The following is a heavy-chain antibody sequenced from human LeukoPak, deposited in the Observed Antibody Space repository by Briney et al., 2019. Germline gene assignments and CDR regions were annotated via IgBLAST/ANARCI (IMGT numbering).Heavy chain of an antibody. D-gene: IGHD3-22*01. CDR2: MNPNSGNT. V-gene: IGHV1-8*01. Sequence: GASVKVSCRASGYTFTSYDINWVRQAPGQGLEWMGWMNPNSGNTGYAQKFQGRVTMTRNTSISTAYMELSSLRSEDTAVYYCARARQYYDSSGYYYVFDYWGQGTLVTVSS. CDR3: ARARQYYDSSGYYYVFDY. CDR1: GYTFTSYD. J-gene: IGHJ4*02.